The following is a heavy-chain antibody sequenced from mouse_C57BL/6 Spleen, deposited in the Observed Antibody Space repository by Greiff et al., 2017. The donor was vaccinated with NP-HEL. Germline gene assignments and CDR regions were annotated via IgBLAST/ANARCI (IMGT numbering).Heavy chain of an antibody. CDR1: GFTFSSYA. CDR2: ISSGGDYI. Sequence: DVMLVESGEGLVKPGGSLKLSCAASGFTFSSYAMSWVRQTPEKRLEWVAYISSGGDYIYYADTVKGRFTISRDNARNTLYLQMSSLKSEDTAMYYCTRDPNSSGYFAYWGQGTLVTVSA. J-gene: IGHJ3*01. CDR3: TRDPNSSGYFAY. D-gene: IGHD3-2*02. V-gene: IGHV5-9-1*02.